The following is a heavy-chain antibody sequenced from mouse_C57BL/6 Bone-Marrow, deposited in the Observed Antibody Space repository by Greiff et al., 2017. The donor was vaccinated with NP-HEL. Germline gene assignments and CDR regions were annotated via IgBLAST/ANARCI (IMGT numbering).Heavy chain of an antibody. V-gene: IGHV5-6*01. CDR3: ARPGVYDYDSWFAN. CDR2: ISSGGSYT. D-gene: IGHD2-4*01. Sequence: EVQLQESGGDLVKPGGSLKLSCAASGFTFSSYGMSWVRQTPDKRLEWVATISSGGSYTYYPDSVKGRFTISRDNAKNTLYLQMSSLKSEDTAMYYCARPGVYDYDSWFANWGQGTLVTVSA. CDR1: GFTFSSYG. J-gene: IGHJ3*01.